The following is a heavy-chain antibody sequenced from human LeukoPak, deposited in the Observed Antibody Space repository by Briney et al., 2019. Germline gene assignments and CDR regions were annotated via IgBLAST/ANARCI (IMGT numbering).Heavy chain of an antibody. CDR1: GYTFTGCY. D-gene: IGHD2-2*02. CDR2: INPNSGGT. Sequence: ASVKVSCKASGYTFTGCYMHWVRQAPGQGLEWMGWINPNSGGTNYAQKFQGRVTMTRDTSISTAYMELSRLRSDDTAVYYCARAYCSSTSCYSYYYYMDVWGKGTTATVSS. J-gene: IGHJ6*03. CDR3: ARAYCSSTSCYSYYYYMDV. V-gene: IGHV1-2*02.